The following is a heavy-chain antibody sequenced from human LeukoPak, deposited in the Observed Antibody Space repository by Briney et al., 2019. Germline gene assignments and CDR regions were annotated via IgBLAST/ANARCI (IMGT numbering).Heavy chain of an antibody. CDR1: GFTFSSYG. Sequence: GGSLRLSCAASGFTFSSYGMSWVRQAPGKGLEWVSAISGSGGSTYYADSVKGRFTISRDNSKNTLYLQMNSLRAEDTAVYYCAKDRAGGSGPNDYWDQGTLVTVSS. J-gene: IGHJ4*02. D-gene: IGHD3-10*01. V-gene: IGHV3-23*01. CDR3: AKDRAGGSGPNDY. CDR2: ISGSGGST.